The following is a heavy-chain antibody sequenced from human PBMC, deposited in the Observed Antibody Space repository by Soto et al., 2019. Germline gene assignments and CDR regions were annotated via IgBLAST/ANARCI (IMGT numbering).Heavy chain of an antibody. V-gene: IGHV1-8*01. CDR1: GYTFTSYD. CDR2: MNPNSGNT. Sequence: QVQLVQTGAEVKKPGASVKVSCKASGYTFTSYDINWVRQATGQGLEWMGWMNPNSGNTGYAQKFQGRVTMTRNTSISTAYMELSSLRSEVTAVYYCARGSRVVPAARAFDYWGQETLVTVSS. D-gene: IGHD2-2*01. CDR3: ARGSRVVPAARAFDY. J-gene: IGHJ4*02.